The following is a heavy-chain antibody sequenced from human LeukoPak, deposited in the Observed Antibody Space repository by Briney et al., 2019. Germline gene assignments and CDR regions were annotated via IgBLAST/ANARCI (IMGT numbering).Heavy chain of an antibody. Sequence: SETLSLTCAVYGGSFSGYYWSWIPQPPGKGLEWIGEINHSGSTNYNPSLTSRVTISVDTSKNQFSLKLSSVTAADTAVYYCARGFGERPVDYWGQGTLVTVSS. V-gene: IGHV4-34*01. J-gene: IGHJ4*02. CDR2: INHSGST. D-gene: IGHD3-10*01. CDR3: ARGFGERPVDY. CDR1: GGSFSGYY.